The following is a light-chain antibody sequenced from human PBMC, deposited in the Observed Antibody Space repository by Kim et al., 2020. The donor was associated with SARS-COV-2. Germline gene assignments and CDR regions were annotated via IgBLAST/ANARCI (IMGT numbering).Light chain of an antibody. Sequence: QLVLTQSPSASASLGTSAKLTCSLGSGHSSSAIAWHHQQPEKGPQYSMKLNSDGSHSKGDGIPDRFSGSSSGAERYLTISSLQPEDEAVYHCQTWGTCLVRLGGGTKLTV. V-gene: IGLV4-69*01. CDR2: LNSDGSH. CDR3: QTWGTCLVR. CDR1: SGHSSSA. J-gene: IGLJ2*01.